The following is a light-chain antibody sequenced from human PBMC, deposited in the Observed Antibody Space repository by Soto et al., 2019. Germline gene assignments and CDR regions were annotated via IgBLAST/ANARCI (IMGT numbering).Light chain of an antibody. CDR2: GAS. CDR1: QRVDRSH. V-gene: IGKV3-20*01. CDR3: QHYGTSPRYT. Sequence: EIVLTQSPGTLSLSPGERATLSCRTSQRVDRSHLAWYQQRPGQAPRLLIYGASSRATGIPDRFSGSGSGTDFTLTINRLEPEDFAVYYCQHYGTSPRYTFGQGTKLEIK. J-gene: IGKJ2*01.